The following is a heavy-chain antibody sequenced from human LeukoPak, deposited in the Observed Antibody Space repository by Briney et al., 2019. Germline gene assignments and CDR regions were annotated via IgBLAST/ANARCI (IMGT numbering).Heavy chain of an antibody. V-gene: IGHV3-23*01. J-gene: IGHJ4*02. Sequence: PGGSLRLSCAASGFTFDDYAMHWVRQAPGKGLEWVSVSVITDRGDVTYYADSVKGRFTISKDNSKNTLYLQMNSLRAEDTAVYYCARGFLDSWNYYDSSGYLIDYWGQGTLVTVSS. CDR3: ARGFLDSWNYYDSSGYLIDY. CDR1: GFTFDDYA. CDR2: ITDRGDVT. D-gene: IGHD3-22*01.